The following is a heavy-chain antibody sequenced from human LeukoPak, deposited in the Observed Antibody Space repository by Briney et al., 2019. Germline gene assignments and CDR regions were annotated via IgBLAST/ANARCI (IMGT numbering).Heavy chain of an antibody. V-gene: IGHV4-59*08. CDR1: GDSISSYY. J-gene: IGHJ4*02. CDR3: ARRLVGLDY. CDR2: IYYSGST. D-gene: IGHD2-15*01. Sequence: SETLSLTCTVSGDSISSYYWSWIRQPPGKGLEWIGYIYYSGSTNYNPSLKSRVTISVDTSKNQFSLKLSSVTAADTAVYYCARRLVGLDYWGQGTLVTVSS.